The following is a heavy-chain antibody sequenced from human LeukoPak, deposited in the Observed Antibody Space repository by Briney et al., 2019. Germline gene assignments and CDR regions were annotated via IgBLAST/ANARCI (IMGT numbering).Heavy chain of an antibody. Sequence: ASVKVSCKASGYTFTGYYMRWVRQAPEQGLEWMGWINPNGGGTNYAQKFQGRVTMTRDTSISTAYMELSRLRSDDTAVYYCARKGSGYDSSGYYLMYYFDYWGQGTLVTVSS. D-gene: IGHD3-22*01. CDR1: GYTFTGYY. CDR3: ARKGSGYDSSGYYLMYYFDY. J-gene: IGHJ4*02. V-gene: IGHV1-2*02. CDR2: INPNGGGT.